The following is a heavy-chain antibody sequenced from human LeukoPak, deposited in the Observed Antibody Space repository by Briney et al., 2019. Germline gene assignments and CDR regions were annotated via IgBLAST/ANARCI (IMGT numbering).Heavy chain of an antibody. CDR2: IYYSGST. V-gene: IGHV4-59*08. Sequence: SETLSLTCTVSGGSISSYYWSWIRQPPGKGLEWIGYIYYSGSTNYNPSLKSRVTISVDTSKNQFSLKLSSVTAADTAVYCCARLDTAMSYGMDVWGQGTTVTVSS. CDR1: GGSISSYY. J-gene: IGHJ6*02. CDR3: ARLDTAMSYGMDV. D-gene: IGHD5-18*01.